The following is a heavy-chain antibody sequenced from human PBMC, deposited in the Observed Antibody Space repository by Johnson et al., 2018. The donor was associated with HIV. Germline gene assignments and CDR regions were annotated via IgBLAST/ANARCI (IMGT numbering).Heavy chain of an antibody. Sequence: VQLVESGGGLVQPGGSLRLSCAASGFTFSSYWMSWVRQAPGKGLEWVANIKQDGSEKYYVDSVKGQFTISRDNAKNSLYLQMNSLRAEETAVYYCARASQGGDSSGRGAVDIWGQWTMVTVSS. CDR1: GFTFSSYW. D-gene: IGHD3-22*01. V-gene: IGHV3-7*02. CDR2: IKQDGSEK. CDR3: ARASQGGDSSGRGAVDI. J-gene: IGHJ3*02.